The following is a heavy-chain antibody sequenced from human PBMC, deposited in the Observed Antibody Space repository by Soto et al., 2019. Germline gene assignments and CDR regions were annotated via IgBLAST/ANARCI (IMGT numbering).Heavy chain of an antibody. V-gene: IGHV4-39*01. CDR2: IYYSGST. J-gene: IGHJ4*02. D-gene: IGHD3-10*01. CDR1: GGSISSSSYY. Sequence: SETLSLTCTVSGGSISSSSYYWGWIRQPPGKGLEWIGSIYYSGSTYYNPSLKSRVTISVDTSKNQFSLKLSSVTAADTAVYYCARSLITMVPEDDWGQGTLVTVSS. CDR3: ARSLITMVPEDD.